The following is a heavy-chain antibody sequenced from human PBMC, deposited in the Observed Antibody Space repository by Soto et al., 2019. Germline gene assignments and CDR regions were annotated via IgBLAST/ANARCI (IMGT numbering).Heavy chain of an antibody. Sequence: EVQLVESGGGLVQPGGSLRLSCAASGFTFSSYWMHWVRQAPGTGLVWVADINRDGSITKYADYVKGRFTIFRDNSKSTMYLQMNSLSAEDTAMYYCARDEGAAVLVRGFDHWGQGALVTVSS. CDR2: INRDGSIT. CDR3: ARDEGAAVLVRGFDH. J-gene: IGHJ4*02. V-gene: IGHV3-74*03. D-gene: IGHD2-15*01. CDR1: GFTFSSYW.